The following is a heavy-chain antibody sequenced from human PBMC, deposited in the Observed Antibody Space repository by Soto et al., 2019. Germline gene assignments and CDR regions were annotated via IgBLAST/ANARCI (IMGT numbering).Heavy chain of an antibody. CDR2: IYHSGST. D-gene: IGHD2-8*01. J-gene: IGHJ5*02. V-gene: IGHV4-4*02. Sequence: SETLSLTCAVSGGAISSSNWWSWVRQPPGKWLEWIGEIYHSGSTNYNPSFKSRVTISVDKSKNQFSLNLSSVTAADTAVNYCAGVFPGVPRSNTGDENNWFDPWGQGTLVTVAS. CDR3: AGVFPGVPRSNTGDENNWFDP. CDR1: GGAISSSNW.